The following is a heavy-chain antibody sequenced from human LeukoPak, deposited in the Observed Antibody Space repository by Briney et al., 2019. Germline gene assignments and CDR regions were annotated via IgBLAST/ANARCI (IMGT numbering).Heavy chain of an antibody. D-gene: IGHD1-26*01. V-gene: IGHV3-11*04. Sequence: RGGSLRLSCAASGFTFSDYYMSWVRQAPGEGLEWVSYISSSGSTIYYADSVKGRFTISRDNAKNTLYLQMNSLKAEDTAVYYCARKVGDADYWGQGTLVTVSS. CDR1: GFTFSDYY. J-gene: IGHJ4*02. CDR3: ARKVGDADY. CDR2: ISSSGSTI.